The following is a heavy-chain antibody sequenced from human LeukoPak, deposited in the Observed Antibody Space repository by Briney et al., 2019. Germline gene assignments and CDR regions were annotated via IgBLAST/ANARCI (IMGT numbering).Heavy chain of an antibody. CDR1: GFTFSSYW. CDR3: ASSSDIYGSGSYFNSLGDV. D-gene: IGHD3-10*01. CDR2: IKQDGSQR. Sequence: GGSLRLSCAASGFTFSSYWMSWVRQAPGKGLEWVANIKQDGSQRYYVDSVKGRFTISRDNAKNSLYLQMNSLRAEDTAVYYCASSSDIYGSGSYFNSLGDVWGKGTTVTVSS. V-gene: IGHV3-7*03. J-gene: IGHJ6*04.